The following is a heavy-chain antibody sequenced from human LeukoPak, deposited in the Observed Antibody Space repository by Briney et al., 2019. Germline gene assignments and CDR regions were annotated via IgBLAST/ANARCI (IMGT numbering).Heavy chain of an antibody. V-gene: IGHV3-21*04. D-gene: IGHD1-26*01. CDR1: GFTFSSYS. CDR3: AGSRSYYPADY. Sequence: PGGSLRLSCAASGFTFSSYSMNWVRQAPGKGLEWVSSISSTSIYKYYADSVKGRFTISRDNAKDSLFLQMNSLRAEDTAVYYCAGSRSYYPADYWGQGTPVTVSS. CDR2: ISSTSIYK. J-gene: IGHJ4*02.